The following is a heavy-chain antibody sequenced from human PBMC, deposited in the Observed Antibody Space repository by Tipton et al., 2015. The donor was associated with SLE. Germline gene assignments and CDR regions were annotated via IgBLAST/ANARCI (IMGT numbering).Heavy chain of an antibody. J-gene: IGHJ3*02. V-gene: IGHV5-51*03. Sequence: VQLVQSGAEVKKSGESLKISCKGSGYSFTSYWIGWVRQMPGKGLEWMGIIYPGDSDTRYSPSFQGQVTISADKSISTAYLQWSSLKASDTAMYYCARGHYYGSGSYYNRAFDIWGQGTMVTVSS. CDR1: GYSFTSYW. CDR2: IYPGDSDT. CDR3: ARGHYYGSGSYYNRAFDI. D-gene: IGHD3-10*01.